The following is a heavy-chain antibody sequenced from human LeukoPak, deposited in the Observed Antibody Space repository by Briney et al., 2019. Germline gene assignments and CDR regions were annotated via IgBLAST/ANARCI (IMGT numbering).Heavy chain of an antibody. CDR2: IYYSGST. CDR1: GGSISSGDYY. D-gene: IGHD2-21*01. V-gene: IGHV4-30-4*01. CDR3: AREGGEDGMDV. Sequence: PSQTLSLTCTVSGGSISSGDYYWSWIRQPPGKGLEWIGYIYYSGSTYYNPSLKSRVTLSVDTSKHQSSLKLSSVTAADTAVYYCAREGGEDGMDVWGKGTTVTVSS. J-gene: IGHJ6*04.